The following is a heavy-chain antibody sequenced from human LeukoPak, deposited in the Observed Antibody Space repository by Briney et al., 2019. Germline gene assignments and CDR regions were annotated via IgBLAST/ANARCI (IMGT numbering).Heavy chain of an antibody. J-gene: IGHJ4*02. D-gene: IGHD3-22*01. V-gene: IGHV4-30-2*01. CDR3: ASLRITMIVVPY. CDR2: IYHSGST. CDR1: GGSISSGGYS. Sequence: SQTLSLTCAVSGGSISSGGYSWSWIRQPPGKGLEWIGYIYHSGSTYYNPSLKSRVTISVDTSKNQFSLKLSSVTAADTAVYYCASLRITMIVVPYWGQGTLVTVSS.